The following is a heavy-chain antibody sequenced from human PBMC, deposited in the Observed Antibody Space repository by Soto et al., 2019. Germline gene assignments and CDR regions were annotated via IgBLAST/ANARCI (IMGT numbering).Heavy chain of an antibody. CDR3: ARWHGNYAGYYFYGMDV. CDR1: RSSITSYY. CDR2: IYYSGST. D-gene: IGHD4-17*01. V-gene: IGHV4-59*01. J-gene: IGHJ6*02. Sequence: SETLPVTCTLSRSSITSYYWRWIRHPPGKGLEWIGYIYYSGSTNYHPSLKSRVTISVDTSKNQFSLKLSSVTAADTAVYYCARWHGNYAGYYFYGMDVWGQGTTVT.